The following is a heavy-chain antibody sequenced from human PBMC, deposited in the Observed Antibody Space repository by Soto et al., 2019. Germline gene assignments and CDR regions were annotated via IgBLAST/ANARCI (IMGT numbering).Heavy chain of an antibody. CDR3: ARDSVGVRAFDI. V-gene: IGHV1-46*01. Sequence: ASVKVSCKASGYTFTSYYMHWVRQAPGQGLEWMGIINPSGGSTSYAQKFQSRVTMTRDTSTSTVYMELSSLRSEDTAVYYCARDSVGVRAFDIWGQGTMVTVSS. D-gene: IGHD3-16*01. J-gene: IGHJ3*02. CDR2: INPSGGST. CDR1: GYTFTSYY.